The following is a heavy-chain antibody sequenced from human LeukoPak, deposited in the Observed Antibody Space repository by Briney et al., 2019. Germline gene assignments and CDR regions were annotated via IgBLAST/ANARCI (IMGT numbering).Heavy chain of an antibody. D-gene: IGHD1-26*01. Sequence: NASETLSLTCAVSGYSISSGYYWGWIRQPPGKGLEWIGSIYHSGSTYYNPSLKSRVTISVDTSKNQFSLKLSSVTAADTAVYYCASRGGSYPFDYWGQGTLVTVSS. J-gene: IGHJ4*02. CDR3: ASRGGSYPFDY. CDR2: IYHSGST. V-gene: IGHV4-38-2*01. CDR1: GYSISSGYY.